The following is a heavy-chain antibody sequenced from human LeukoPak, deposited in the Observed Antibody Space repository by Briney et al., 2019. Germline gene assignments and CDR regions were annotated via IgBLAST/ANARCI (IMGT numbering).Heavy chain of an antibody. Sequence: SETLSLTCIVSGGSISSSSYNWGWIRQPPGKGLEWIGSIYYSGSTNYNPSLKSRVTISVDTSKNQFSLKLSSVTAADTAVYYCARTDVVTDYFDYWGQGTLVTVSS. D-gene: IGHD3-22*01. CDR2: IYYSGST. CDR3: ARTDVVTDYFDY. V-gene: IGHV4-39*07. CDR1: GGSISSSSYN. J-gene: IGHJ4*02.